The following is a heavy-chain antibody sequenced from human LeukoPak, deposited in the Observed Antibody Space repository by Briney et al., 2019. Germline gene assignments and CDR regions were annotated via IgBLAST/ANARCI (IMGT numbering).Heavy chain of an antibody. D-gene: IGHD4-17*01. CDR1: GFTFSSYG. CDR2: IWYDGSNK. CDR3: ARDKEDYGDPGVIDY. V-gene: IGHV3-33*01. J-gene: IGHJ4*02. Sequence: PGRSLRLSCAASGFTFSSYGMHWVRQVPGKGLEWVAVIWYDGSNKYYADSVKGRFTISRDNSKNTLYLQMNSLRAEDTAVYYCARDKEDYGDPGVIDYWGQGTLVTVSS.